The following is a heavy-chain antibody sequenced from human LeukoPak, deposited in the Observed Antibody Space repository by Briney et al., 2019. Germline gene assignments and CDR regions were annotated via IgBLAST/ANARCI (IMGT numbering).Heavy chain of an antibody. CDR1: GYSISSGYY. D-gene: IGHD4-17*01. CDR2: IYHSGST. Sequence: PSETLSLTCTVSGYSISSGYYWGWIWQPPGKGLEWIGSIYHSGSTYYNPSLKSRVTISVDTSKNQFSLKLSSVTAADTAVYYCARSDYGDLAAFDIWGQGTMVTVSS. V-gene: IGHV4-38-2*02. J-gene: IGHJ3*02. CDR3: ARSDYGDLAAFDI.